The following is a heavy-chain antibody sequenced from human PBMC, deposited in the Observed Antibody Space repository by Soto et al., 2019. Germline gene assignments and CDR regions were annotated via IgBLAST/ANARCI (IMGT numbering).Heavy chain of an antibody. D-gene: IGHD5-12*01. CDR3: ARDRGYSGYDYAETYYYGMDV. Sequence: ASVKVSCKASGGTFSSYAISWVRQAPGQGLEWMGGIIPIFGTANYAQKFQGRVTITADESTSTAYMELSSLRSEDTAVYYCARDRGYSGYDYAETYYYGMDVWGQGTTVTVSS. J-gene: IGHJ6*02. CDR2: IIPIFGTA. V-gene: IGHV1-69*13. CDR1: GGTFSSYA.